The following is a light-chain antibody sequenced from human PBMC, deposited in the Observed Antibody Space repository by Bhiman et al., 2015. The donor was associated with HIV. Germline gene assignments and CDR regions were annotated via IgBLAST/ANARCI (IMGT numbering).Light chain of an antibody. Sequence: SYELTQPPSVSVSPGQTARITCSGDALPKQYAYWYQQKPGQAPVLVIYKDSEXPSGIPERFSGSSSGTTVTLTISGAQGDDEADYYCYSAAGSRRVFGAGTKLTVL. CDR2: KDS. J-gene: IGLJ3*02. CDR1: ALPKQY. CDR3: YSAAGSRRV. V-gene: IGLV3-25*02.